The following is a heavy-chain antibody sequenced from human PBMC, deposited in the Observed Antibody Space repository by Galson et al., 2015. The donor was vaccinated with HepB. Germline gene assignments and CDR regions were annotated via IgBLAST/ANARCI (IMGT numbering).Heavy chain of an antibody. CDR2: IWYDGSNK. CDR1: GFTFSSYG. D-gene: IGHD2-21*02. V-gene: IGHV3-33*01. J-gene: IGHJ1*01. CDR3: ASEGTAVAEYFQH. Sequence: SLRLSCAASGFTFSSYGMHWVRQAPGKGLEWVAVIWYDGSNKYYADSVKGRFTISRDNSKNTLYLQMNSLRAEDTAVYYCASEGTAVAEYFQHWGQGTLVTVSS.